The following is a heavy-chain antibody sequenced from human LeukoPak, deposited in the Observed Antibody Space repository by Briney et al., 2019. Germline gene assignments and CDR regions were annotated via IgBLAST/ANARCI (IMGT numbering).Heavy chain of an antibody. Sequence: SETLSLTCTVSGGSISSYYWSWIRQPPGKGLEWIGYIYYSGSTNYNPSPKSRVTITVDTSKNQFSLKLSSVTAADTAVYYCARTTTVSKQWLVQAEYFQHWGQGTLVTVSS. CDR1: GGSISSYY. D-gene: IGHD6-19*01. J-gene: IGHJ1*01. CDR3: ARTTTVSKQWLVQAEYFQH. CDR2: IYYSGST. V-gene: IGHV4-59*01.